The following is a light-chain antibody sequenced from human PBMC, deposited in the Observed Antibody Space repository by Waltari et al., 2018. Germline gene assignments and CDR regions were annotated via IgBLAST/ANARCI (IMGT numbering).Light chain of an antibody. V-gene: IGKV3-20*01. CDR1: QSVSSSY. CDR3: QQYGSSPLG. CDR2: GAS. J-gene: IGKJ4*01. Sequence: EIVLTQSPGTLSLSPGDRATLSCRASQSVSSSYLAWYQQKPGQAPRLLIYGASSRATGIPDRFSGSGSGTDFTLTISRLEPEDFAVYYCQQYGSSPLGFGGGTKVEIK.